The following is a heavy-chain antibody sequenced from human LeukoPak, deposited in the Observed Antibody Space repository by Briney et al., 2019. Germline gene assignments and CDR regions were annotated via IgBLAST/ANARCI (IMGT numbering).Heavy chain of an antibody. J-gene: IGHJ3*02. Sequence: GGSLRLSCAASGFTFDDYAMHWVRQVPGKGLVWVSRINTDGSRTSYADSVKGRFTSSRDNAKNTLYLQMNSLRAEDTAMYYCAREEEGDAFDIWGQGTLVTVSS. CDR1: GFTFDDYA. CDR2: INTDGSRT. CDR3: AREEEGDAFDI. V-gene: IGHV3-74*01.